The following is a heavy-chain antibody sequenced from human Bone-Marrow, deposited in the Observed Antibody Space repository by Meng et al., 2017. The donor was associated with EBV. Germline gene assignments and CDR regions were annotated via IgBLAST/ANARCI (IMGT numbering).Heavy chain of an antibody. V-gene: IGHV4-4*02. CDR3: ARAWSMTSGFDP. J-gene: IGHJ5*02. Sequence: VRLKESGPGLVNPSRTLSPTCAFSGGSISGINWWSSVLQPPGKGLEWIGEIYHSGSTNYNPSLKSRVTISVDKSRNQFSLKLSSVTAADTAVYYCARAWSMTSGFDPWGQGTLVTVSS. D-gene: IGHD2-8*01. CDR1: GGSISGINW. CDR2: IYHSGST.